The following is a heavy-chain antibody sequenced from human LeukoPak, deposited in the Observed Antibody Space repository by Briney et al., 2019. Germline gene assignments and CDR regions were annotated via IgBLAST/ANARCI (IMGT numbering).Heavy chain of an antibody. J-gene: IGHJ4*02. CDR2: IHPNSDGT. CDR3: ARGGGTFFGVLND. Sequence: ASVKVSCKASGYTFTNYYIHWVRQAPGQGIEWMGWIHPNSDGTNYAQKFKGRVTMTRDTSINTAYLVLSRLRSDDTAIYYCARGGGTFFGVLNDWGQGTLVTVSP. CDR1: GYTFTNYY. D-gene: IGHD3-3*01. V-gene: IGHV1-2*02.